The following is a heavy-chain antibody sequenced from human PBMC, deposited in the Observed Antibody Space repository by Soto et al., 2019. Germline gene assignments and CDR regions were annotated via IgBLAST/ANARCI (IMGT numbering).Heavy chain of an antibody. J-gene: IGHJ5*02. CDR3: ARLVIMAYNWLDP. V-gene: IGHV4-61*01. D-gene: IGHD3-9*01. Sequence: PSETLSLTCTVSGGSVSSGSYYWSWIRQPPGKGLEWIGYIYYSGSTNYNPSLKSRVTISVDTSKNQFSLKLSSVTAADTAVYYCARLVIMAYNWLDPWGQGTLVTVSS. CDR2: IYYSGST. CDR1: GGSVSSGSYY.